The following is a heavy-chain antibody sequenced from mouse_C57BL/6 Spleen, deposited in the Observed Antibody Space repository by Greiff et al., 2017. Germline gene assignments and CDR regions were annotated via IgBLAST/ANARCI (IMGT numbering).Heavy chain of an antibody. CDR1: GYAFSSSW. Sequence: QVQLQQSGPELVKPGASVKISCKASGYAFSSSWMNWVKQRPGKGLEWIGRIYPGDGATNYNGKFKGKATLTADKSSSTAYMQLSSLTSEDSAVYFCAREGGSTFDYWGQGTTLTVSS. V-gene: IGHV1-82*01. D-gene: IGHD2-1*01. CDR2: IYPGDGAT. CDR3: AREGGSTFDY. J-gene: IGHJ2*01.